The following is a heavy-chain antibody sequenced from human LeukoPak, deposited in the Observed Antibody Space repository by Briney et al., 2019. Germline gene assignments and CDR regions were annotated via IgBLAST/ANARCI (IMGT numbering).Heavy chain of an antibody. D-gene: IGHD2-15*01. CDR2: ISGSGVGT. Sequence: GGSLRLSCAASGFTFSSYAMSWVRQAPGKGLEWVSAISGSGVGTYSADSVKGRFTISRDNSKNTLYLQMNSLRAEDTAVYYCARRLPVLEFDAWGQGTLVTVSS. V-gene: IGHV3-23*01. CDR1: GFTFSSYA. J-gene: IGHJ5*02. CDR3: ARRLPVLEFDA.